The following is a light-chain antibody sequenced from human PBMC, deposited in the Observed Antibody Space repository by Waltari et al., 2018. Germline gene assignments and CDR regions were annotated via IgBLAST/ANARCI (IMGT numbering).Light chain of an antibody. Sequence: DIQITQSSSLLSASVGDRVTTTCRASQSIRRYVNWYQQKPGKAPKLLIYAASILQGGVPSRFSGSGSGTDFTLTISSLQPEDFATYYCQQSYSTPLTFGGGTKVEIK. CDR2: AAS. J-gene: IGKJ4*01. V-gene: IGKV1-39*01. CDR3: QQSYSTPLT. CDR1: QSIRRY.